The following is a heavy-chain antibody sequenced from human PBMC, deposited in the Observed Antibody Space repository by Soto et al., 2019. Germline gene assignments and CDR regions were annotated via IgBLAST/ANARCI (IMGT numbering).Heavy chain of an antibody. J-gene: IGHJ5*02. Sequence: QSGGSLRLSCAASGFTFSAYSMNWARQAPGKGLEWISYITASSGTIFYADSVKGRFTISRDNAKNSLYLQMNSLRDEDTAVYYCARDNGMAGSFDPWGQGTLVTVSS. D-gene: IGHD2-8*01. CDR3: ARDNGMAGSFDP. CDR1: GFTFSAYS. CDR2: ITASSGTI. V-gene: IGHV3-48*02.